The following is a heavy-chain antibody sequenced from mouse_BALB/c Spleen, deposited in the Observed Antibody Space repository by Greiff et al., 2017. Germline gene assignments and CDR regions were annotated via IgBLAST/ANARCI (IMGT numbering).Heavy chain of an antibody. V-gene: IGHV1-69*02. CDR2: IYPSDSYT. D-gene: IGHD2-4*01. CDR3: TGITEAWFAY. J-gene: IGHJ3*01. Sequence: QVQLQQPGAELVRPGASVKLSCKASGYTFTSYWINWVKQRPGQGLEWIGNIYPSDSYTNYNQKFKDKATLTVDKSSSTAYMQLSSPTSEDSAVYYCTGITEAWFAYWGQGTLVTVSA. CDR1: GYTFTSYW.